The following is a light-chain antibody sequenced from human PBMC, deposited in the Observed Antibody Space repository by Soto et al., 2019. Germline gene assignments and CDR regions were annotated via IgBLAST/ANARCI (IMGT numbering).Light chain of an antibody. CDR3: AAWDDSLNGQV. Sequence: QSALTQPRSVSGSPGQSVSISCTGTSSDVGGYNYVSWYQQHPGKAPKVMIYDVSKRPSGVPDRFSGSKSGNTASLTISGLQSEDEADYYCAAWDDSLNGQVFGTGTKVTVL. J-gene: IGLJ1*01. CDR1: SSDVGGYNY. CDR2: DVS. V-gene: IGLV2-11*01.